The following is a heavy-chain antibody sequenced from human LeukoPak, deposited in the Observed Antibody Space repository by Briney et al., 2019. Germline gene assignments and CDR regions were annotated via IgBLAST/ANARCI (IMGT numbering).Heavy chain of an antibody. CDR2: ISWNSGSI. Sequence: GGSLRLSCAASGFTFDDYAMHWVRHAPGKGLEWVSGISWNSGSIGYADSVKGRFTISRDNAKNSLYLQMNSLRAEDMALYYCAKGQKWSGYSHYMDVWGRGTTVTVSS. CDR3: AKGQKWSGYSHYMDV. CDR1: GFTFDDYA. V-gene: IGHV3-9*03. J-gene: IGHJ6*03. D-gene: IGHD3-3*01.